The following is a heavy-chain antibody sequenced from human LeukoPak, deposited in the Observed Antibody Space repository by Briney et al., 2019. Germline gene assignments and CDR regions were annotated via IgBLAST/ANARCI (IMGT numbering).Heavy chain of an antibody. CDR3: ANARSSGWYESDY. Sequence: PGGSLRLSCAASGFTFSSYWMHWVRQAPGNGLVWVSHISGDGSRTSYADSVKGRFTISRDNSKNTVYLQMNSLRAEDTAVYYCANARSSGWYESDYWGRGTMVTVSS. CDR1: GFTFSSYW. CDR2: ISGDGSRT. D-gene: IGHD6-19*01. V-gene: IGHV3-74*01. J-gene: IGHJ4*02.